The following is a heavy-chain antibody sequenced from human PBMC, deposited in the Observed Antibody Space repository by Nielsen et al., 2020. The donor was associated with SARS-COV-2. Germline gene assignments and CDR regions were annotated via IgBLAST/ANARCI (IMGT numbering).Heavy chain of an antibody. Sequence: ASVKVSCKASGYTFTSYGISWVRQAPGQGLEWMGWTSAYNGNTNYAQKLQGRVTMTTDTSTSTAYMELRSLRSDDTAVYYCARDAVLLWFGELIDYWGQGTLVTVSS. CDR2: TSAYNGNT. CDR3: ARDAVLLWFGELIDY. J-gene: IGHJ4*02. V-gene: IGHV1-18*01. D-gene: IGHD3-10*01. CDR1: GYTFTSYG.